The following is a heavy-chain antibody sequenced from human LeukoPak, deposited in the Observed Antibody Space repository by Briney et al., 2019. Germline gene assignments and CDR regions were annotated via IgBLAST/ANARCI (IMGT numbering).Heavy chain of an antibody. CDR2: IYYSGST. Sequence: PSETLSLTCTVSGGSISSSSYYWGWIRQPPGQGLEWIGSIYYSGSTYYNPSLKSRVTISVDTSKNQFSLKLSSVTAADTAVYYCARQDYYGMDVWGQGTTVTVSS. CDR1: GGSISSSSYY. V-gene: IGHV4-39*01. J-gene: IGHJ6*02. CDR3: ARQDYYGMDV.